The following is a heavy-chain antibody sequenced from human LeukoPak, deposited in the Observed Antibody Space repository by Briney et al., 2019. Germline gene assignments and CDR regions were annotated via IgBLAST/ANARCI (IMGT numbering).Heavy chain of an antibody. J-gene: IGHJ5*02. Sequence: SVKVSCKASGGTFSSYAISWVRQAPGQGLEWMGGIIPIFGTANYAQKFQGGVTITTDESTSTAYMELSSLRSEDTAVYYCARGVVPAANNNWFDPWGQGTLVTVSS. CDR1: GGTFSSYA. D-gene: IGHD2-2*01. CDR3: ARGVVPAANNNWFDP. V-gene: IGHV1-69*05. CDR2: IIPIFGTA.